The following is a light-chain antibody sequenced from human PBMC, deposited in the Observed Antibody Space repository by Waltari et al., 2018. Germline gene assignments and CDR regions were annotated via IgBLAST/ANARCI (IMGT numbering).Light chain of an antibody. Sequence: EIVLTQSPATLSLSPGERATLSCRASQTVRSYLAWYQQRPGQTPRLLIFDASSRATGISAEFSGSGSGTYFTLTVSNLEPEDFAVYYCQQRSNWPYTVGQGTRVEIK. V-gene: IGKV3-11*01. CDR3: QQRSNWPYT. J-gene: IGKJ2*01. CDR2: DAS. CDR1: QTVRSY.